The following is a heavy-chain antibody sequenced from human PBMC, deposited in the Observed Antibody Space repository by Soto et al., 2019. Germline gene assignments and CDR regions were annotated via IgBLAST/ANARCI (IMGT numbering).Heavy chain of an antibody. V-gene: IGHV3-21*01. CDR1: GFTFNIHN. CDR3: ARDNVPSDFLDS. J-gene: IGHJ4*02. CDR2: VSSRSSYI. D-gene: IGHD2-8*01. Sequence: GGSLRLSCSASGFTFNIHNMNWVRQAPGKGLEWVSSVSSRSSYIYYSDSVKGRFTISRDNAKNSLYLQMNSLRAEDTAVYYCARDNVPSDFLDSWGQGTLVPVSS.